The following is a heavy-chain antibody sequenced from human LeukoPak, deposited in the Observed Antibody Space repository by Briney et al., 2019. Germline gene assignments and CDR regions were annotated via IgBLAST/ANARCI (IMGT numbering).Heavy chain of an antibody. CDR1: GYTFTGYY. Sequence: GASVKVSCKASGYTFTGYYMHWVRQAPGQGLEWMGWINPNSGGTNYAQKFQGRVTMTRDTSISTAYMELSSLRSEDTAVYYCARDNRVGVVVAARHYWGQGTLVTVSS. J-gene: IGHJ4*02. D-gene: IGHD2-15*01. CDR2: INPNSGGT. CDR3: ARDNRVGVVVAARHY. V-gene: IGHV1-2*02.